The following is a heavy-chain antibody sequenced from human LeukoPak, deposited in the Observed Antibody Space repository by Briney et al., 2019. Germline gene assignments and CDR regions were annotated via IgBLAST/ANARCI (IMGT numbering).Heavy chain of an antibody. J-gene: IGHJ4*02. CDR2: IYYSGST. Sequence: PSETLSLTCTVSGGSISSGGYYWSWIRQHSGKGLEWIGYIYYSGSTYYNPSLKSRVTISVDTSKNQFSLKLSSVTAADTAVYYCVREWIQPRGYFDYWGQGTLVTVSS. CDR1: GGSISSGGYY. V-gene: IGHV4-31*03. D-gene: IGHD5-18*01. CDR3: VREWIQPRGYFDY.